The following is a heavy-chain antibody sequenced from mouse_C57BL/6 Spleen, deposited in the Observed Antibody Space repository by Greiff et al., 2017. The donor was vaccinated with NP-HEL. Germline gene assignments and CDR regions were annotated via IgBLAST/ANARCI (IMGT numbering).Heavy chain of an antibody. Sequence: VQVVESGPGLVQPSQSLSITCTVSGFSLTSYGVHWVRQSPGKGLEWLGVIWSGGSTDYNAAFISRLSISKDNSKSQVFFKMNSLQADDTAIYYCARNEYYGSSQAWFAYWGQGTLVTVSA. CDR1: GFSLTSYG. D-gene: IGHD1-1*01. CDR2: IWSGGST. CDR3: ARNEYYGSSQAWFAY. J-gene: IGHJ3*01. V-gene: IGHV2-2*01.